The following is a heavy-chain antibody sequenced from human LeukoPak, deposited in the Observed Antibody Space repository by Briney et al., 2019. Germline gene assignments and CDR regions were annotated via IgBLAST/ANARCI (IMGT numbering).Heavy chain of an antibody. CDR3: ARGRYDSRIFDY. Sequence: PGGSLRLSCAASGFTFSSYAMSWVRQAPGKGLEWVSGISGSGDSTYYADSVKGRFTISRDNSKNTLYLQMNSLRAEDTAVYYCARGRYDSRIFDYWGQGTLVTASS. V-gene: IGHV3-23*01. D-gene: IGHD3-22*01. CDR2: ISGSGDST. J-gene: IGHJ4*02. CDR1: GFTFSSYA.